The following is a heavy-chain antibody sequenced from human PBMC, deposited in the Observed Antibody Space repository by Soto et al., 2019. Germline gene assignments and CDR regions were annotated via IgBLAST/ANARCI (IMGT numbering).Heavy chain of an antibody. V-gene: IGHV3-23*01. J-gene: IGHJ4*02. CDR3: AKDRHPDGIWTFDY. CDR2: INGGGGTT. CDR1: GFCFSGYT. D-gene: IGHD3-9*01. Sequence: GGSLRLSCAASGFCFSGYTMNWFRQAQGKGLEWISGINGGGGTTYYADSVKGRFTISRDDSKNILYLQMNSPRAEDTAIYYCAKDRHPDGIWTFDYWGRGTLVTVS.